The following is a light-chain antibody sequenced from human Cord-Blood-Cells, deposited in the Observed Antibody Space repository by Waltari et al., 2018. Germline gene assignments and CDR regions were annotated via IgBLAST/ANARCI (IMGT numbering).Light chain of an antibody. CDR2: DVS. CDR1: SSDVGGYNH. V-gene: IGLV2-14*03. CDR3: SSYTSSSTRV. J-gene: IGLJ3*02. Sequence: QSALTHPASVSGSPGPSIPIPCTGTSSDVGGYNHASWYQHHPGKAPNLMIYDVSNRPSVVSNRFSGSKSGNTASLTISGLQAEDEADYYCSSYTSSSTRVFGGGTKLTVL.